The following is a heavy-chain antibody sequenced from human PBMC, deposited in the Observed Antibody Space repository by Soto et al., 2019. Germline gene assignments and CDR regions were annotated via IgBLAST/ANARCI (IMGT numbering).Heavy chain of an antibody. Sequence: GESLKIACKGSEYSFTSYCISWLRQMPVKGREWMWRMDPSDSYTNYSPSFQGHVTISADKSISTAYLQWSSLKASDTAMYYWARQWSPTHYYYAMDVGGQGTTVTVAS. CDR1: EYSFTSYC. CDR2: MDPSDSYT. J-gene: IGHJ6*01. CDR3: ARQWSPTHYYYAMDV. D-gene: IGHD6-19*01. V-gene: IGHV5-10-1*01.